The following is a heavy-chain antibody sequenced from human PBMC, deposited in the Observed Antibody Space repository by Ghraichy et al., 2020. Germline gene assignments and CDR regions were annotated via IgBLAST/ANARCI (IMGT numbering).Heavy chain of an antibody. V-gene: IGHV4-34*01. CDR1: VGSFNSRY. Sequence: SETLSLTCAVYVGSFNSRYWSWIRQPPGKGLQWIGEIVHSGSTNYNPSLKSRVTISVDTSKNQFSLKLSSMTAADTAVYYCARGSPYDDVLTGYYFQPRASDIWGQGTMVTVSS. D-gene: IGHD3-9*01. CDR3: ARGSPYDDVLTGYYFQPRASDI. J-gene: IGHJ3*02. CDR2: IVHSGST.